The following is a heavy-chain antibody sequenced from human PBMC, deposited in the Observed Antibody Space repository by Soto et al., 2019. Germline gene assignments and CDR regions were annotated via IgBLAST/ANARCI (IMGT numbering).Heavy chain of an antibody. D-gene: IGHD2-15*01. Sequence: SETLSLTCAVSGGSISSGGYSWSWIRQPPGKGLEWIGYIYHSGSTYYNPSLKSRVTISVDRSKNQFSLKLSSVTAADTAVYYCARVGYCSGGSCYSLGWFDPWGQGTLVTVSS. CDR2: IYHSGST. V-gene: IGHV4-30-2*01. J-gene: IGHJ5*02. CDR3: ARVGYCSGGSCYSLGWFDP. CDR1: GGSISSGGYS.